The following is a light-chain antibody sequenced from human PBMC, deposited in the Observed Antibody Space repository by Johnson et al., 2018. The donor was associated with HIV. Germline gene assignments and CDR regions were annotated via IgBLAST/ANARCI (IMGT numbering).Light chain of an antibody. CDR2: ENN. V-gene: IGLV1-51*02. CDR1: SSKIGNNY. CDR3: GTWDSSLSASYV. Sequence: QLVLTQPPSVSAAPRQKVTISCSGSSSKIGNNYVSWYQQLPGTAPKLLIYENNKRPSGIPDRFSGSKSGTSATLGITGLQTGDEADYYCGTWDSSLSASYVFGTGTKVTVL. J-gene: IGLJ1*01.